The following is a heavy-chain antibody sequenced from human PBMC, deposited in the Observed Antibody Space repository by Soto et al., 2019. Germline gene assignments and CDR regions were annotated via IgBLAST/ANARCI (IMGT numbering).Heavy chain of an antibody. CDR1: GYTFRSYD. Sequence: QVQLVQYGAEVKKPGASVKVSCTGSGYTFRSYDIHLVRQATGQGLEWMGWVNPNTGNTGYAQKFQGRVTMTRDMSKSSAYMEVNSLTSEDTAIYYCARAYGAGSFDFWGQGTLVSVSS. CDR2: VNPNTGNT. J-gene: IGHJ5*01. V-gene: IGHV1-8*01. D-gene: IGHD3-10*01. CDR3: ARAYGAGSFDF.